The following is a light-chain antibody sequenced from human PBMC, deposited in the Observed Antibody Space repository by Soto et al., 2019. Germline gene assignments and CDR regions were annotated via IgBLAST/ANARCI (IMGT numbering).Light chain of an antibody. Sequence: QSALTQPRSVSGSPGQSVIIPCTGTSSDVGGYNYVSWYQQHPGKAPKVMIYDVSKRPSGVPDRFSGSKSGNPASLTISGLQAEDEADYYGCSYAGSYTFGVFGTGTKLTVL. CDR2: DVS. CDR3: CSYAGSYTFGV. V-gene: IGLV2-11*01. J-gene: IGLJ1*01. CDR1: SSDVGGYNY.